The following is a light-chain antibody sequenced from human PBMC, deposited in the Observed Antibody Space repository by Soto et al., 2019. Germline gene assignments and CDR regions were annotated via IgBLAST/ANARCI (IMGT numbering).Light chain of an antibody. CDR3: VLYMGTGISV. CDR1: FGSVSPSYY. J-gene: IGLJ3*02. Sequence: QAVVTQEPSFSVSPGGTVTLTCGLSFGSVSPSYYPSWYQQTPGQSPRTLIYNTNTRSSGVPDRFSGSILGNTAALTITGAQADDESDYYCVLYMGTGISVFGGGTKLTVL. V-gene: IGLV8-61*01. CDR2: NTN.